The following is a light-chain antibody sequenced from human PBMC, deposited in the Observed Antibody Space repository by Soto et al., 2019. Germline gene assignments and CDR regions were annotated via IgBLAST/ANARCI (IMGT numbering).Light chain of an antibody. CDR2: DAS. CDR1: QSVSTY. J-gene: IGKJ5*01. CDR3: QQRTNWLIT. Sequence: EIVLTQSPATLSLSPGERATLSCRASQSVSTYLAWYQQKPGQAPRLLIYDASNSATGIPARFSGSGSGTDFTLTISSLEPEDFAVYYCQQRTNWLITFGQGTRLDIK. V-gene: IGKV3-11*01.